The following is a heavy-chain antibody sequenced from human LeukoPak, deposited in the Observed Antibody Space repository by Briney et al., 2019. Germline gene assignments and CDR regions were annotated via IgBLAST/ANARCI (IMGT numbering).Heavy chain of an antibody. CDR3: ARGDVVVVAATPGGAFDI. CDR2: INHSGST. D-gene: IGHD2-15*01. Sequence: PSETLSLTCAVYGGSFSGYYWSWIRQPPGKGLEWIGEINHSGSTNYNPSLKSRVTISVHTSKNQFSLKLSSVTAADTAVYYCARGDVVVVAATPGGAFDIWGQGTMVTVSS. V-gene: IGHV4-34*01. J-gene: IGHJ3*02. CDR1: GGSFSGYY.